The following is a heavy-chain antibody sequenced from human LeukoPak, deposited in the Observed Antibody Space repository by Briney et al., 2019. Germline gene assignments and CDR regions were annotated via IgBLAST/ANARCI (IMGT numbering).Heavy chain of an antibody. CDR3: ARKGYYDSSGYSFDY. D-gene: IGHD3-22*01. CDR1: GGSFSDYY. Sequence: SETLSLTCAVYGGSFSDYYWSWIRQPPGKGLEWIGEINHSGSTNYNPSLKSRVTISVDTSKNQFSLKLSSVTAADTAVYYCARKGYYDSSGYSFDYWGQGTLVTVSS. CDR2: INHSGST. J-gene: IGHJ4*02. V-gene: IGHV4-34*01.